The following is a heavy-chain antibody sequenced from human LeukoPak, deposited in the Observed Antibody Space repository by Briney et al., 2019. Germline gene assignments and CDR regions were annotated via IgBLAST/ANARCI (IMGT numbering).Heavy chain of an antibody. CDR3: ARDRGRGGLSSAFDF. V-gene: IGHV1-2*04. J-gene: IGHJ3*01. CDR1: GYTFTSYD. CDR2: INPNSGGT. Sequence: ASVKVSCKASGYTFTSYDINWVRRAPGHGLEWMGWINPNSGGTKYAQKFQGWVTMTRDTSINTAYMELSRLRSDDTAEYYCARDRGRGGLSSAFDFWGQGTMVTVSS. D-gene: IGHD3-16*01.